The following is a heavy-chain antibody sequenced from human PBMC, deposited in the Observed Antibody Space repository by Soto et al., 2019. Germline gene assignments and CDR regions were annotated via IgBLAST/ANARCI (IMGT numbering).Heavy chain of an antibody. D-gene: IGHD1-1*01. CDR1: GFTFSNAW. Sequence: GGSLRLSCAASGFTFSNAWMSWVRQAPGKGLEWVGRIKSKTDGGTTDYAAPVKGRFTISRDDSKNTLYLQMNSLKTEDTAVYYCTTHDKSYYYYYYLDVWGKGTTVTVSS. V-gene: IGHV3-15*01. CDR3: TTHDKSYYYYYYLDV. CDR2: IKSKTDGGTT. J-gene: IGHJ6*03.